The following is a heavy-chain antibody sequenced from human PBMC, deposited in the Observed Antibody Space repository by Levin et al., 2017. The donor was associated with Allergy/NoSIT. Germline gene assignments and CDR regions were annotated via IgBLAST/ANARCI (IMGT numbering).Heavy chain of an antibody. Sequence: GGSLRLSCAASGFTFSSYGMHWVRQAPGKGLEWVAVISYDGSNKYYADSVKGRFTISRDNSKNTLYLQMNSLRAEDTAVYYCAPRLIVGATGVDYWGQGTLVTVSS. CDR3: APRLIVGATGVDY. V-gene: IGHV3-30*03. CDR2: ISYDGSNK. J-gene: IGHJ4*02. D-gene: IGHD1-26*01. CDR1: GFTFSSYG.